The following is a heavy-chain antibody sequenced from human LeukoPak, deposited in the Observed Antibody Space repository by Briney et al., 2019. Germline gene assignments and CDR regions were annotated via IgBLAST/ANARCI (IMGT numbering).Heavy chain of an antibody. D-gene: IGHD1-26*01. V-gene: IGHV3-74*01. CDR3: AGGRRSYGLWDS. CDR2: INGDGSTT. CDR1: GFTFSNYW. Sequence: GGSLRLSCAASGFTFSNYWMHWVRQAPGKGLVRVSRINGDGSTTNYADSVKGRFTISRDNAKNTLFLQMNSLRAEDTAVYYCAGGRRSYGLWDSWGQGTLVTVSS. J-gene: IGHJ4*02.